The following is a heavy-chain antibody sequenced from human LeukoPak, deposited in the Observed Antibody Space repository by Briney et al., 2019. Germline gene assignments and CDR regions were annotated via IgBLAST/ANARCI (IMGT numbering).Heavy chain of an antibody. D-gene: IGHD2-2*01. V-gene: IGHV1-8*01. CDR1: GYTFTSYD. Sequence: ASVKVSCKASGYTFTSYDINWVRQATGQGLEWMGWMNPNSGNTGYAQKFQGRVTMTRNTSISTAYMELSSLRSEDTAVYYCARGGDIVVVPAATHFDYWGQGTLVTVSS. CDR3: ARGGDIVVVPAATHFDY. J-gene: IGHJ4*02. CDR2: MNPNSGNT.